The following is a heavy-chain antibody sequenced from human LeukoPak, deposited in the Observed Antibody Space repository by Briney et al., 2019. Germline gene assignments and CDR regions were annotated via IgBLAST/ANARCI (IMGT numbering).Heavy chain of an antibody. CDR3: ARDLGLRGVTNWFDP. D-gene: IGHD3-10*01. V-gene: IGHV1-46*01. CDR2: IDPSGGST. CDR1: AYTFSNYL. Sequence: GASVKVSWKASAYTFSNYLLHWVRQAPGQGLEWMGIIDPSGGSTDYAQKFQGRVTMTRDTSTSTVYMDLSSLRSEDTAVYYCARDLGLRGVTNWFDPWGQGTLVTVSS. J-gene: IGHJ5*02.